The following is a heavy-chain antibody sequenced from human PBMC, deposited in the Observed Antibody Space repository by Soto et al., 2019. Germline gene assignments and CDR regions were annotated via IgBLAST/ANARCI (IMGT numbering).Heavy chain of an antibody. CDR1: GFTFNTFA. V-gene: IGHV3-73*01. D-gene: IGHD2-15*01. CDR2: IRNKVHSYAT. J-gene: IGHJ4*02. Sequence: EVQLLESGGGLVHPGGSLKLSCAASGFTFNTFAMTWVRQAPGKGLEWVGRIRNKVHSYATAYAASVRGRFTISRDDSKNTTFLQMKSLNTEDTAVYYCISHSPEDMKRTWGQGTLVTVSS. CDR3: ISHSPEDMKRT.